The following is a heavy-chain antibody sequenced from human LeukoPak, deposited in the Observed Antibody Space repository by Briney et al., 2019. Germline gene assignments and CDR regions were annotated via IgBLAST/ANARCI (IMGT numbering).Heavy chain of an antibody. V-gene: IGHV3-23*01. J-gene: IGHJ3*01. D-gene: IGHD1-26*01. CDR3: AREVGSGSYLAHAFDL. CDR2: ISGSGGST. Sequence: GGSLRLSCAASGFTFSSYAMSWVRQAPGKGLEWVSGISGSGGSTYYVDSVKGRFTISRDNSKNMLYLQMNSLRDEDRAVYYCAREVGSGSYLAHAFDLWGQGTMVTVSS. CDR1: GFTFSSYA.